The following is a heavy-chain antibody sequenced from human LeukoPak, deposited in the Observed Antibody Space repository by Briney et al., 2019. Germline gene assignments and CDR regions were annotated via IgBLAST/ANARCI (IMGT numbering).Heavy chain of an antibody. Sequence: SGPTLVNPTQTLTLTCTFSGFSLSTSGVGVGWIRQPPGKALEWLALIYWDDDKRYSPSLKSRLTITKDTSKNQVVLTMTNMDPVDTATYYCAHRRWAEYQLLDEHYFDYWGQGTLVTVSS. CDR2: IYWDDDK. CDR1: GFSLSTSGVG. D-gene: IGHD2-2*01. CDR3: AHRRWAEYQLLDEHYFDY. J-gene: IGHJ4*02. V-gene: IGHV2-5*02.